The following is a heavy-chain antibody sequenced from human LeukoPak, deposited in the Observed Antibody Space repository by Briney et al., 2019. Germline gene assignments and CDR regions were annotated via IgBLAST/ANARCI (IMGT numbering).Heavy chain of an antibody. V-gene: IGHV1-69*06. CDR2: IIPIFGTA. D-gene: IGHD2-2*01. CDR1: GGTFSSYA. Sequence: SVKVSCKASGGTFSSYAISWVRQAPGQGLEWMGGIIPIFGTANYAQKFQGRVTITADKSTSTAYMELSSLRSEDTAVYYCARVSGYCSSTSCTGFDYWGQGTLVTVSS. CDR3: ARVSGYCSSTSCTGFDY. J-gene: IGHJ4*02.